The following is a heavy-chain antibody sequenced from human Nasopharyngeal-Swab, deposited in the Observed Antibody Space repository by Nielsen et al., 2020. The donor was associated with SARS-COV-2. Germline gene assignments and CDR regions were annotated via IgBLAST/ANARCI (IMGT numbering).Heavy chain of an antibody. V-gene: IGHV1-46*01. CDR2: INPTDGST. CDR3: ARVLPFRITGTSGMDV. Sequence: WVRQAPGQGLEWMGIINPTDGSTSYAQKFEGRVTMTRVTSTSTVYMELNSRRSEDTAVYYCARVLPFRITGTSGMDVWGQGTTVTVSS. J-gene: IGHJ6*02. D-gene: IGHD1-7*01.